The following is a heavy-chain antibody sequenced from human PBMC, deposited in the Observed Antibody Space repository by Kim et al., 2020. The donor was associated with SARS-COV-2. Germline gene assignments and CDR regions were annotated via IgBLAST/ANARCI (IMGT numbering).Heavy chain of an antibody. J-gene: IGHJ5*02. CDR3: ARHYLHRIPLVNWFDP. CDR1: GGSISSSSYY. D-gene: IGHD3-16*02. CDR2: IYYSGST. Sequence: SETLSLTCTVSGGSISSSSYYWGWIRQPPGKGLEWIGSIYYSGSTYYNPSLKSRVTISVDTSKNQFSLKLSSVTAADTAVYYCARHYLHRIPLVNWFDPWGQGTLVTVSS. V-gene: IGHV4-39*01.